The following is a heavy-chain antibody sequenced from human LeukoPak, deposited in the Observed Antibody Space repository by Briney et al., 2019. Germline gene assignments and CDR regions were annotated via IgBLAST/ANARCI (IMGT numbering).Heavy chain of an antibody. D-gene: IGHD3-22*01. J-gene: IGHJ5*02. CDR1: GGSFSGYY. Sequence: SETLSLTCAVYGGSFSGYYWSWIRQPPGKGLEWIGEINHSGSTNYNPSLKSRVTISVDTSKNQFSLKLSSVTAADTAVYYCARDLTYYYDSSGYSQGNWFDPWGQGTLVTVSS. CDR2: INHSGST. CDR3: ARDLTYYYDSSGYSQGNWFDP. V-gene: IGHV4-34*01.